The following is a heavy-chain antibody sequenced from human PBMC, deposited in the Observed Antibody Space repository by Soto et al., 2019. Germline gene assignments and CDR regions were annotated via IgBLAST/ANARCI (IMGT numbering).Heavy chain of an antibody. V-gene: IGHV3-30-3*01. CDR2: ISSDGNNK. J-gene: IGHJ4*02. Sequence: PGGSLRLSCAASGFTFSTYVMHWVRQAPGKGLEWVAHISSDGNNKYYADSVKGRFTISRDNSKNTLYLQMNSLRAEDTAVYYRARGPSIWGQGTLVTVSS. CDR3: ARGPSI. CDR1: GFTFSTYV.